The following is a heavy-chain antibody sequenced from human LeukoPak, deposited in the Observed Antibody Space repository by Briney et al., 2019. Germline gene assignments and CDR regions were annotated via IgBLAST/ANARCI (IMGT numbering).Heavy chain of an antibody. D-gene: IGHD3-22*01. CDR3: AKDFSVYYYDSRVLDY. CDR2: IRYDGSNK. CDR1: GFTXXSYA. J-gene: IGHJ4*02. V-gene: IGHV3-30*02. Sequence: GFTXXSYAMHWVRQAPGKGLEWVAFIRYDGSNKYYADSVKGRFTISRDNSKNTLYLQMNSLRAEDTAVYYCAKDFSVYYYDSRVLDYWGQGTLVTVSS.